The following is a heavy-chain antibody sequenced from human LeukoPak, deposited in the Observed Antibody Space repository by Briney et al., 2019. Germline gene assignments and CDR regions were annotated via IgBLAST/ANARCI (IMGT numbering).Heavy chain of an antibody. D-gene: IGHD3-16*02. CDR2: FDPEDGET. CDR3: ATRSYDYVWGSYRYDY. J-gene: IGHJ4*02. V-gene: IGHV1-24*01. Sequence: ASVKVSCKVSGYTLTELSMHWVRQAPGKGLEWMGGFDPEDGETIYAQKFQGRVTMTEDTSTDTAYMELSSLRSEDTAVYYCATRSYDYVWGSYRYDYWGQGTLVTVSS. CDR1: GYTLTELS.